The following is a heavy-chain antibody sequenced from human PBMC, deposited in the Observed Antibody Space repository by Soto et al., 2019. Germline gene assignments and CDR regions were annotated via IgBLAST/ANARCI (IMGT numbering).Heavy chain of an antibody. D-gene: IGHD3-9*01. J-gene: IGHJ5*02. Sequence: EVQLVESGGGLVQPGRSLRLSCTASGFTFGDYAMSWVRQAPGKGLEWVGFIRSKAYGGTTEYAASVKGRFTISRDDSKSIAYLQMNSLKTEDTAVYYCTRLVYYDILTGTNWFDPWGQGTLVTVSS. CDR1: GFTFGDYA. V-gene: IGHV3-49*04. CDR2: IRSKAYGGTT. CDR3: TRLVYYDILTGTNWFDP.